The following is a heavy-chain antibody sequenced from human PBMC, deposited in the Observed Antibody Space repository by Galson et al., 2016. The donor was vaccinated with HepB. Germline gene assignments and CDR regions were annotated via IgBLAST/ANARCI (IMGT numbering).Heavy chain of an antibody. Sequence: SLRLSCAASEFSFNAYYMTWIRQAPGKGLEWVSYISSNGGNIFYADSVKGRFTISRDKAKNSLYLQMNSLRAEDTALYYCASFDRSGYHFFDYWGQGTLVTVSS. CDR1: EFSFNAYY. D-gene: IGHD3-22*01. CDR2: ISSNGGNI. CDR3: ASFDRSGYHFFDY. J-gene: IGHJ4*02. V-gene: IGHV3-11*01.